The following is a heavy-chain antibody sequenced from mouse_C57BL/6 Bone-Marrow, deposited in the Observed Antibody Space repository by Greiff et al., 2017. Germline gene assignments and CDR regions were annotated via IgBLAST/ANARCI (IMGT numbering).Heavy chain of an antibody. CDR2: IYPRSGNT. CDR3: ARSRLRREFAY. D-gene: IGHD2-4*01. J-gene: IGHJ3*01. CDR1: GYTFTSYG. V-gene: IGHV1-81*01. Sequence: QVQLQQSGAELARPGASVKLSCTASGYTFTSYGISWVKQRTGQGLEWIGEIYPRSGNTYYTEKFKGKATLTADKSSSTAYMALRSLTSEDSAVYFCARSRLRREFAYWGEGTLVTVSA.